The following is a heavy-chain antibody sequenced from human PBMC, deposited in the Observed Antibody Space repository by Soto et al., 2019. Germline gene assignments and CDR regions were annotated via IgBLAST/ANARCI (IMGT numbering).Heavy chain of an antibody. D-gene: IGHD3-22*01. CDR3: ARTYDSSAYYWFDP. J-gene: IGHJ5*02. CDR1: GGSISSSRYY. Sequence: SETLSLTCTVSGGSISSSRYYWGWIRQPPGKELEWIGTIYYSGSTYYNPSLKRRVTISVDTSKNQFSLKLSSVTAADTAVYYCARTYDSSAYYWFDPWGQGTLVTVSS. V-gene: IGHV4-39*01. CDR2: IYYSGST.